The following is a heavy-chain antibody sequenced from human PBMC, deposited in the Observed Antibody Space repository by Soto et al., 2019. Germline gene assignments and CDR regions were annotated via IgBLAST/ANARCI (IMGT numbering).Heavy chain of an antibody. V-gene: IGHV3-7*01. D-gene: IGHD3-10*01. Sequence: EVQLVESGGGLVQPGGSLRLSCAASGFTFSNYWMSWVCQAPGKGLEWVANIKQDGSEKYYVDSVKGRFTISRDNAKNSLYLQMNSLGAEDTAVYFCASGLWTFQHWGQGTLVTVSS. CDR2: IKQDGSEK. CDR3: ASGLWTFQH. CDR1: GFTFSNYW. J-gene: IGHJ1*01.